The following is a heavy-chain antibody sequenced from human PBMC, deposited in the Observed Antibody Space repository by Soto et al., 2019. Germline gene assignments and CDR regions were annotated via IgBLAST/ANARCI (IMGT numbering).Heavy chain of an antibody. Sequence: EVQLVESGGGLTQPGVSLRLSCAASGFTVGSNYMSWVRQAPGKGLEWGSVIYSEGTPYYADSVKGRFNISRENFNNTLYLHMNNLRAEDTAVYYCARSTYYDILTGSYYYYAMDVWGQGTTVTVSS. CDR3: ARSTYYDILTGSYYYYAMDV. D-gene: IGHD3-9*01. CDR2: IYSEGTP. CDR1: GFTVGSNY. J-gene: IGHJ6*02. V-gene: IGHV3-53*01.